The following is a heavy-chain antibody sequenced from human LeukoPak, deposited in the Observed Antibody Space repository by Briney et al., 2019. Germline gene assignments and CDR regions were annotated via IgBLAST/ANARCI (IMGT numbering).Heavy chain of an antibody. CDR3: ARVISAAVAGLGLVAFDI. CDR2: MYYSGST. D-gene: IGHD6-19*01. Sequence: SETLSLTCAASGGSISSYYWSWLRQPPGKRLYCIGYMYYSGSTNYNPSLKSRVTISVDKSKNQFSLKLSSVTAADTAVYYCARVISAAVAGLGLVAFDIWGQGTMVTVSS. J-gene: IGHJ3*02. CDR1: GGSISSYY. V-gene: IGHV4-59*12.